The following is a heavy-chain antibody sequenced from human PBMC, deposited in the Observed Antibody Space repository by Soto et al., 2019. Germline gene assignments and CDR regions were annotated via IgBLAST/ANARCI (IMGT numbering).Heavy chain of an antibody. CDR2: IYHSGNT. Sequence: PSETLXLTCAVSGGSLSEYYWSWIRQPPGKGLEWIGYIYHSGNTNYNPSLKSRVTISLDRPKNLYSLKLRSVTAADTAVYYCVRDRGYWSGRDAFDXWGLATMVTVS. V-gene: IGHV4-59*01. CDR1: GGSLSEYY. CDR3: VRDRGYWSGRDAFDX. J-gene: IGHJ3*01. D-gene: IGHD3-3*01.